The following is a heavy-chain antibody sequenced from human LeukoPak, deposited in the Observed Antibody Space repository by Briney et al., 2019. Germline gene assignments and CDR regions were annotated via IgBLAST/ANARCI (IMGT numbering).Heavy chain of an antibody. J-gene: IGHJ4*02. Sequence: TSETLSLTCAVSGYSISSGNYWGWIRQPPGKGLDWIATMDHNGNTYYNPSLKSRLTISVDTSKNQFSLRLSSVTAADTAVYYCAKQGPTVVTHFDTWGQGTLVTVSS. V-gene: IGHV4-38-2*01. CDR3: AKQGPTVVTHFDT. CDR1: GYSISSGNY. CDR2: MDHNGNT. D-gene: IGHD4-23*01.